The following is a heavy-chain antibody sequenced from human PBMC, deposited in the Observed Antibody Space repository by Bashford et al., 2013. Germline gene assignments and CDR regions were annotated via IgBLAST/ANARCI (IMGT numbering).Heavy chain of an antibody. CDR1: GGSFSGYY. J-gene: IGHJ4*02. CDR2: INHSGST. CDR3: ARPKGGYCSSTSCYIRRGYFDY. D-gene: IGHD2-2*02. V-gene: IGHV4-34*01. Sequence: SSETLSLTCAVYGGSFSGYYWSWIRQPPGKGLEWIGEINHSGSTNYNPSLKSRVTISVDTSKNQFSLKLSSVTAADTAVYYCARPKGGYCSSTSCYIRRGYFDYWGQGTLVTVSS.